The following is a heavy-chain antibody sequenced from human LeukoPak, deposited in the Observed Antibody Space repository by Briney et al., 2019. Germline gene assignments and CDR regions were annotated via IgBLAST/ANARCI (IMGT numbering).Heavy chain of an antibody. CDR1: GFTFSSYS. Sequence: GGSLRLSCAAFGFTFSSYSMNWVRQAPGKGLEWVSSISSSSSYIYYADSVKGRFTISRDNAKNSLYLQMNSLRAEDTAVYYCARGSYSSSCPLGYWGQGTLVTVSS. J-gene: IGHJ4*02. V-gene: IGHV3-21*01. CDR3: ARGSYSSSCPLGY. CDR2: ISSSSSYI. D-gene: IGHD6-13*01.